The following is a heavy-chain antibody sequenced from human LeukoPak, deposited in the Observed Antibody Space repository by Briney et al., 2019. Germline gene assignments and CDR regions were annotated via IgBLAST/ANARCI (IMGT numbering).Heavy chain of an antibody. D-gene: IGHD1-26*01. CDR2: ITSGSSYI. CDR1: GFTFSSYN. J-gene: IGHJ6*03. CDR3: ARDPYSGSYGNYYYYFMDV. V-gene: IGHV3-21*01. Sequence: GGSLRLSCAASGFTFSSYNMNWVRQAPGKGLEWVSSITSGSSYIYYADSAKGRFTISRDNAKNSLYLQMNSLRAEDTAVYYCARDPYSGSYGNYYYYFMDVWGKGTTVTISS.